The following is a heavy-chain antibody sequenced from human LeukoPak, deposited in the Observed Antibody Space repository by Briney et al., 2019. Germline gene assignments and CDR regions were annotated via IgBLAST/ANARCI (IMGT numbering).Heavy chain of an antibody. CDR2: INPSSGGT. D-gene: IGHD3-9*01. Sequence: ASVKVSCKASGYTFTGYYMHWVRQAPGQGLEWMGWINPSSGGTNYAQKFQGRVTMTRDTSISTAYMELSRLRSDDTAVYYCARFSEDILTGYHDYWGQGTLVTVSS. CDR3: ARFSEDILTGYHDY. CDR1: GYTFTGYY. J-gene: IGHJ4*02. V-gene: IGHV1-2*02.